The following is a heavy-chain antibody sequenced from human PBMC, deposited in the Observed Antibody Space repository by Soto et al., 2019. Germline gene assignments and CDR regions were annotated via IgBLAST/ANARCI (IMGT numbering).Heavy chain of an antibody. Sequence: ASVKVSCKGSGYTFNIYAMHWVRQAPGQGLEWMGWINVGNGNRKYSQKWQDRVTITRDTSASTVYMELSGLRSEDTAVYYCARDWAGLNSYGFDYWGQGTLVTVFS. V-gene: IGHV1-3*01. CDR3: ARDWAGLNSYGFDY. D-gene: IGHD5-18*01. J-gene: IGHJ4*02. CDR2: INVGNGNR. CDR1: GYTFNIYA.